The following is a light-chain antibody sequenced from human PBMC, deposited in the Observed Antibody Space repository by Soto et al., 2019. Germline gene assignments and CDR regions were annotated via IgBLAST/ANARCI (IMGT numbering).Light chain of an antibody. Sequence: QSALTQPRSVSGSPGQSVTISCTGTTSDVGDYNFVSWYQQHPGNAPKLMIYDVTKRPSGIPNRFSGSKSGNTASLTISGLQAEDEAGYYCCSYAGTYTYVFGTGTKVT. CDR3: CSYAGTYTYV. CDR2: DVT. CDR1: TSDVGDYNF. J-gene: IGLJ1*01. V-gene: IGLV2-11*01.